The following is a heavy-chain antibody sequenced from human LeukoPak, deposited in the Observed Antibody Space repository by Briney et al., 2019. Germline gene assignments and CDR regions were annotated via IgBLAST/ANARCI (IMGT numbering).Heavy chain of an antibody. D-gene: IGHD4-17*01. CDR3: AISRDYGYYYFDS. V-gene: IGHV1-2*06. CDR1: GYIFTGYY. Sequence: ASVKVSFKASGYIFTGYYLHWVRQALGQGLEWMGRINPNTGGTDYAQKFQGRVTMTRDTSISTAYMEVSRLTSDDAAVYFCAISRDYGYYYFDSWGQGTLVTVSS. J-gene: IGHJ4*02. CDR2: INPNTGGT.